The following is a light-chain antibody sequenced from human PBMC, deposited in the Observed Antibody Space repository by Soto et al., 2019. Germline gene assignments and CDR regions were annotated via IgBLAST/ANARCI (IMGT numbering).Light chain of an antibody. CDR1: RSDIGGYNY. Sequence: QSALTQPASVSGSPGQSITISCTGTRSDIGGYNYVSWYQQHASKAPKLIIYEVSNRPSGVSNRFSGSKSGSAASLTISGLQAEDEADYYCSSYTSRSTLVFGGGTQLTVL. V-gene: IGLV2-14*01. CDR2: EVS. J-gene: IGLJ2*01. CDR3: SSYTSRSTLV.